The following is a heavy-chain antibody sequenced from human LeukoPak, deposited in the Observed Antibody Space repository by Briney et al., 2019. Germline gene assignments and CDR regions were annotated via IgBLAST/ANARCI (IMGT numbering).Heavy chain of an antibody. CDR3: ARDRPQQWLVRGQRGYYYYMDV. J-gene: IGHJ6*03. V-gene: IGHV3-11*04. Sequence: GGSLRLSCAASGFTFSDYYMSWIRQAPGKGLEWVSYISSSGSTIYYADSVKGRFTISRDIAKNSLYLQMNSLRAEDTAVYYCARDRPQQWLVRGQRGYYYYMDVWGKGTTVTISS. D-gene: IGHD6-19*01. CDR1: GFTFSDYY. CDR2: ISSSGSTI.